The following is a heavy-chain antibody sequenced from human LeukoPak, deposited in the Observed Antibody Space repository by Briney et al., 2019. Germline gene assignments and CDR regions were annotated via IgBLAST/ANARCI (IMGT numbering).Heavy chain of an antibody. CDR1: GFTFSSYG. J-gene: IGHJ1*01. V-gene: IGHV3-33*01. Sequence: GGSLRLSCAASGFTFSSYGMHWVRQAPGKGLEWVAVIWYDGSNKYYADSVKGRFTISRDNSKNTLYLQMNSLRAEDTAVYYCARRRGSAAGYFQHWGQGTLVTVSS. CDR3: ARRRGSAAGYFQH. CDR2: IWYDGSNK. D-gene: IGHD3-10*01.